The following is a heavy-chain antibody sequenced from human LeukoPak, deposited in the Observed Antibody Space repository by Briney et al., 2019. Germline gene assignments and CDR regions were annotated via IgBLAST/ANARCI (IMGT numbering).Heavy chain of an antibody. Sequence: SVKVSCKASGGTFSSYAISWVRQAPGQGLEWMGGIIPIFGTANYAQKFQGRVTITTDESTSTAYMELSSLRSEGTAVYYCARSALTGTTSVYYYYYMDVWGKGTTVTVSS. CDR1: GGTFSSYA. D-gene: IGHD1-7*01. CDR2: IIPIFGTA. CDR3: ARSALTGTTSVYYYYYMDV. V-gene: IGHV1-69*05. J-gene: IGHJ6*03.